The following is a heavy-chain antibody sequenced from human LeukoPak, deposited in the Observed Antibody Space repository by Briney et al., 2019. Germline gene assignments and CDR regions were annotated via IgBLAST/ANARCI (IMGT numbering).Heavy chain of an antibody. J-gene: IGHJ4*02. V-gene: IGHV2-70*11. CDR1: GFSLRTRGMC. CDR3: ARFLIAAAADDY. CDR2: IDWDDDK. Sequence: ESGPTLVNPPQTLTLTCTSSGFSLRTRGMCVSWIRQPPGKALEWLARIDWDDDKYYSTSLKTRLTISKDTSKTQVVLTMTNMDPVDTATYYCARFLIAAAADDYWGQGTLVTVSS. D-gene: IGHD6-13*01.